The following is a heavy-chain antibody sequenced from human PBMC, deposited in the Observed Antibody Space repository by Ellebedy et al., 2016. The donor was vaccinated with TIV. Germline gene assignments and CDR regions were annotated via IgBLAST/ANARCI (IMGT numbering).Heavy chain of an antibody. Sequence: GGSLRLXXAASGFTFSSYSMNWVRQAPGKGLEWVSYISSSSSTIYYADSVKGRFTISRDNAKNSLYLQMNSLRAEDTAVYYCAREGSGPGPTRPVDYWGQGTLVTVSS. V-gene: IGHV3-48*04. CDR1: GFTFSSYS. CDR3: AREGSGPGPTRPVDY. J-gene: IGHJ4*02. D-gene: IGHD3-3*01. CDR2: ISSSSSTI.